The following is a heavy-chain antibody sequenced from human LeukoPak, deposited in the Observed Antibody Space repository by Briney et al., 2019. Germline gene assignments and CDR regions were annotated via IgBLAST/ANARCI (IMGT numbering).Heavy chain of an antibody. V-gene: IGHV4-34*01. Sequence: SETLSLTCAVYGGSFSGYYWSWIRQPPGKGLKWIGSIYYSGSTYYNPSLKSRVTISVDTSKNQFSLKLNSVTAADTAVYYCARAQSNQMATKIWGQGTLVTVSS. D-gene: IGHD5-24*01. CDR3: ARAQSNQMATKI. J-gene: IGHJ4*02. CDR2: IYYSGST. CDR1: GGSFSGYY.